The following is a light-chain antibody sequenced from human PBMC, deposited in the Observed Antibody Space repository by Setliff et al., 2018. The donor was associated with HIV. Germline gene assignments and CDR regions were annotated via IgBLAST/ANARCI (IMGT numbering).Light chain of an antibody. CDR2: EVT. CDR3: SSYAITNTLP. V-gene: IGLV2-14*03. CDR1: SSDIGGYSY. J-gene: IGLJ1*01. Sequence: LTQPASVSGSPGQSITISCTGTSSDIGGYSYVSWYQQHPGKAPKLIIYEVTNRPSGVSNRFSGSKSGNTASLTISGLQAEDEADYYCSSYAITNTLPFGTGTKVTVL.